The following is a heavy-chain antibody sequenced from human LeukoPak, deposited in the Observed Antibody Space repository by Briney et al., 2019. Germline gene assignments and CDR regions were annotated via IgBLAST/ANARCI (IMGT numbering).Heavy chain of an antibody. CDR1: GFTFSSYS. CDR2: ISSSSSTI. J-gene: IGHJ4*02. CDR3: ARSSGHAFPDY. Sequence: PGGSLRLSCAASGFTFSSYSMNWVRQAPGKGLEWVSYISSSSSTIYYADSVKGRFTISRDNAKNSLYLQMDSLTDEDTAVYYCARSSGHAFPDYWGQGTLVTVSS. V-gene: IGHV3-48*02. D-gene: IGHD3-22*01.